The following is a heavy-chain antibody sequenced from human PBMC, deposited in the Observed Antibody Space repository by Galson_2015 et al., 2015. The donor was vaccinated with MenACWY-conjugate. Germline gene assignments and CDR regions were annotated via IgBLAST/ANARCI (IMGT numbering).Heavy chain of an antibody. J-gene: IGHJ3*02. CDR1: GGSISSNDFY. Sequence: LSLTCTVSGGSISSNDFYCGWFRQPPGTGLEWIGDIHYTGGTYHNPSLKSRITTSVDTSSNQFSLNLASVTAADTAVYYRARRRPRDIGGGFDIWGRGTLVTVSS. D-gene: IGHD2-15*01. CDR2: IHYTGGT. CDR3: ARRRPRDIGGGFDI. V-gene: IGHV4-39*01.